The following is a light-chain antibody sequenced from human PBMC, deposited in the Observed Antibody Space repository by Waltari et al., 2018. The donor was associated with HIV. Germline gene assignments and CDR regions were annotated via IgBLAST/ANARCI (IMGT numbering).Light chain of an antibody. Sequence: QSALTQPASVSGSPGQSITISCTGTSSDIGGYKFVSWYHQHPGKAPKLLLYDVSKRPSGVCDRFSGANAVNTASLTISGLQPEDEADYHCSSFTSRRIVVFGGGTKLTLL. V-gene: IGLV2-14*03. CDR3: SSFTSRRIVV. J-gene: IGLJ2*01. CDR2: DVS. CDR1: SSDIGGYKF.